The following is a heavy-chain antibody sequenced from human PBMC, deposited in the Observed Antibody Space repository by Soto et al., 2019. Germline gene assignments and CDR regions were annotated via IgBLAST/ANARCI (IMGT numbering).Heavy chain of an antibody. V-gene: IGHV1-69*19. J-gene: IGHJ4*02. D-gene: IGHD3-10*01. CDR1: GGTFSTYA. CDR3: AREVQVHTPAFVY. CDR2: ISPMFGAA. Sequence: QVQLVQSGAEMKKPGSSVKVSCQSSGGTFSTYAMNWVRRAPGQGPEWMGDISPMFGAANYAPRIQGRVTITADESTGTSYMQLSSLTSEDTALYFCAREVQVHTPAFVYWGQGTLVTVSS.